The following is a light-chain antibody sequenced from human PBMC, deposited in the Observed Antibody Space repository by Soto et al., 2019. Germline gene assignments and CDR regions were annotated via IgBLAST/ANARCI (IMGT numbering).Light chain of an antibody. J-gene: IGKJ4*01. V-gene: IGKV3-20*01. CDR3: QQFSSSPLT. Sequence: EIVLTQSPGTLSLSPGERAALSCRTSQSVRSSHLAWYQQKSGQAPRLLIYGASSRATGIPDRFSRSGSGTDFTLTISRLEPEDFAVYHCQQFSSSPLTFGGGTKVEIK. CDR1: QSVRSSH. CDR2: GAS.